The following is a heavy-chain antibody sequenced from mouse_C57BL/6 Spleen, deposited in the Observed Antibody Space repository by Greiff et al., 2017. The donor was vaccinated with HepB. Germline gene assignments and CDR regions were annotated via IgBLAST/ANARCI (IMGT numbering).Heavy chain of an antibody. D-gene: IGHD2-5*01. Sequence: QLQQPGAELVKPGASVKLSCKASGYTFTSYWMQWVKQRPGQGLEWIGEIDPSDSYTNYNQKFKGKATLTVDTSSSTAYMQLSSLTSEDSAVYYCARDSNYLGDYWGQGTSVTVSS. CDR3: ARDSNYLGDY. J-gene: IGHJ4*01. V-gene: IGHV1-50*01. CDR1: GYTFTSYW. CDR2: IDPSDSYT.